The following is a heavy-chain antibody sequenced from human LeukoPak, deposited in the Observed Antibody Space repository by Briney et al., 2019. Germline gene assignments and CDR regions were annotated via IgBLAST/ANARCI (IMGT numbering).Heavy chain of an antibody. Sequence: SETLSLTCTVSGGSISSYYWSWIRQPPGKGLEWIGYIHFSGSTNYNPSLKSRVTVSDDKSKNQFSLKLSSVTAADTAVYYCARGASGELLSPYFDYWGQGTLVTVSS. CDR3: ARGASGELLSPYFDY. V-gene: IGHV4-59*08. CDR2: IHFSGST. J-gene: IGHJ4*02. CDR1: GGSISSYY. D-gene: IGHD1-26*01.